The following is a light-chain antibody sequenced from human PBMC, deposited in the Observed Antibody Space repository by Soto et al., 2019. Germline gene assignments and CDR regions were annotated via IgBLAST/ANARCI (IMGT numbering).Light chain of an antibody. Sequence: EIQMTQSPSTLSVSLGDRATLSCRASQSIGTKLAWYQHKPGKAPDLLIYEASSLDSGVPARFSGSGSGTDFTLTISNLEPDDFAVYFCQQYHDCPRTFGQGTKVEIK. CDR2: EAS. CDR3: QQYHDCPRT. V-gene: IGKV1-5*01. J-gene: IGKJ1*01. CDR1: QSIGTK.